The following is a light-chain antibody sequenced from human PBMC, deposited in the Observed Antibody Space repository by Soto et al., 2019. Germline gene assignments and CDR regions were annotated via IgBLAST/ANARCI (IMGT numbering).Light chain of an antibody. J-gene: IGKJ4*01. Sequence: EIVLTQSPATLSLSPGERATLSCRASQSISSFLAWYQHKPGRTPRLLIYDVSKTATGIPARFSASGSGTAFTLTISSLEPEDFAVYYCHQRSSWPLTFGGGTTVEIK. CDR3: HQRSSWPLT. CDR1: QSISSF. V-gene: IGKV3-11*01. CDR2: DVS.